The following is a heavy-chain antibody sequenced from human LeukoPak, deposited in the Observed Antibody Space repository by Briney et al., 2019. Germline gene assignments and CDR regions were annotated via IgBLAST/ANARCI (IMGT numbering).Heavy chain of an antibody. CDR1: GFSFSDYP. Sequence: GGSLRLSCGGSGFSFSDYPMDWVRQAPGKGPEWVARIRDKSHGYTTEYGASVRNRFIISRDDSKNSLYFQLNSLKSEDTAVYYCARRGPDRALDYWGQGTMVTVSS. CDR3: ARRGPDRALDY. V-gene: IGHV3-72*01. D-gene: IGHD1-26*01. CDR2: IRDKSHGYTT. J-gene: IGHJ4*02.